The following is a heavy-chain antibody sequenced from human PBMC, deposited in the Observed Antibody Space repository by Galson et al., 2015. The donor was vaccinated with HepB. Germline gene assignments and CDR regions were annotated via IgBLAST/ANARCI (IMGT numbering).Heavy chain of an antibody. CDR2: ISGSGGST. V-gene: IGHV3-23*01. CDR3: AKDSSGWYRGYFDY. D-gene: IGHD6-19*01. CDR1: GLTFSSYA. J-gene: IGHJ4*02. Sequence: SLRLSCAASGLTFSSYAMSWVRQAPGKGLEWVSAISGSGGSTYYADSVKGRFTISRDNSKNTLYLQMNSLRAEDTAVYYCAKDSSGWYRGYFDYWGREPWSPSPQ.